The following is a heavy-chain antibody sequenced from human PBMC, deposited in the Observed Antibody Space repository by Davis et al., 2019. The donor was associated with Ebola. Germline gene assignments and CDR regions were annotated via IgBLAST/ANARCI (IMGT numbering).Heavy chain of an antibody. CDR1: GGSIINTDS. CDR3: ARLMATIGNY. J-gene: IGHJ4*02. CDR2: IYHSGST. V-gene: IGHV4-4*02. D-gene: IGHD5-24*01. Sequence: SETLSLTCVVSGGSIINTDSWSWLRQPPGKGLEWIGDIYHSGSTNYNPSLKSRVTISVDTSKNQFSLKLSSVTAADTAVYYCARLMATIGNYWGQGTLVTVSS.